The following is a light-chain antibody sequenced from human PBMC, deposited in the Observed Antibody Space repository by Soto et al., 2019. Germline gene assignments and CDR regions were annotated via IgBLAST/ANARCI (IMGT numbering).Light chain of an antibody. J-gene: IGLJ2*01. Sequence: QSVLTQPASVSGSPGQSITISCTGTSSDVGGYNYVSWYQQHPGKAPKLMIYEVSNRPSGVSNRFSGSKSGNTASLTISGLQAEDEGDFYCSSYTSSGTLVFGGGTKVTVL. V-gene: IGLV2-14*01. CDR2: EVS. CDR3: SSYTSSGTLV. CDR1: SSDVGGYNY.